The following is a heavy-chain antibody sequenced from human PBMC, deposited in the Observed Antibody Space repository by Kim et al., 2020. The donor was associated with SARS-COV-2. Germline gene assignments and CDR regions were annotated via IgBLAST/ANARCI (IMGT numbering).Heavy chain of an antibody. CDR2: ISSSSSYT. Sequence: GGSLRLSCAASGFTFSDYYMSWIRQAPGKGLEWVSYISSSSSYTNYADSVKGRFTISRDNAKNSLYLQMNSLRAEDTAVYYCARDLRIAARLFVYYYYYGMDVWGQGTTVTVSS. J-gene: IGHJ6*02. D-gene: IGHD6-6*01. CDR3: ARDLRIAARLFVYYYYYGMDV. V-gene: IGHV3-11*06. CDR1: GFTFSDYY.